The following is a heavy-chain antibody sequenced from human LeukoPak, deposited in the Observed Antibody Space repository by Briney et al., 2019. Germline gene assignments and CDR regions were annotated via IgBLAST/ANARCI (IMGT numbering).Heavy chain of an antibody. CDR1: GYTFTSYG. Sequence: EASVKISCKASGYTFTSYGISWVRQAPGQGLEWMGWISAYNGNTNYAQKLQGRVTMTTDTSTSTAYMELRSLRSDDTAVYYCARDSNVLLWFGELSRVGSSFDYWGQGTLVTVSS. CDR3: ARDSNVLLWFGELSRVGSSFDY. J-gene: IGHJ4*02. V-gene: IGHV1-18*01. D-gene: IGHD3-10*01. CDR2: ISAYNGNT.